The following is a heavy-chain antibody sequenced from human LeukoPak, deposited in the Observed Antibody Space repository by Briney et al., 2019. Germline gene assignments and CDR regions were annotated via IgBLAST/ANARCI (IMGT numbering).Heavy chain of an antibody. J-gene: IGHJ2*01. CDR2: INTNTGNP. CDR1: GYTFTSYG. V-gene: IGHV7-4-1*02. Sequence: ASVKVSCKASGYTFTSYGISWVRQAPGQGLEWMGWINTNTGNPTYAQGFTGRFVFSLDTSVSTAYLQISSLKAEDTAVYYCARDALGGQWLGTYHFYFDLWGRGTLVTVSS. CDR3: ARDALGGQWLGTYHFYFDL. D-gene: IGHD6-19*01.